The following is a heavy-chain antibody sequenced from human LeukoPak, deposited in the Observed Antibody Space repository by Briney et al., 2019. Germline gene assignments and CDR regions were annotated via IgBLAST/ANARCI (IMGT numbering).Heavy chain of an antibody. V-gene: IGHV4-39*01. D-gene: IGHD2-15*01. CDR3: ASAYCGAGSCYCDY. J-gene: IGHJ4*02. CDR2: IFYTGSS. CDR1: GGSISSNNYY. Sequence: SETLSLTCTVSGGSISSNNYYWGWIRQPPGKGLEWIGTIFYTGSSHCSPSLKSRVIISVDTSKNQVSLRLSSVTAADTAVYYCASAYCGAGSCYCDYWGQGTLVTVSS.